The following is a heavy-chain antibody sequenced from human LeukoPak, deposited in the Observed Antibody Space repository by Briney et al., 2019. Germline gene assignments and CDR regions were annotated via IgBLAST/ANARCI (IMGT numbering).Heavy chain of an antibody. CDR2: ISSSGSYK. J-gene: IGHJ5*02. D-gene: IGHD3-3*01. V-gene: IGHV3-21*01. CDR3: ARDKSSDYDFWSGYPFPNWFDP. Sequence: PGGSLRLSCTTSGFTFRSSSFNWVRQVPGKGLEWVASISSSGSYKYYADSVKGRFTISRDNAKNSLYLQMNSLRAEDTAVYYCARDKSSDYDFWSGYPFPNWFDPWGQGTLVTVSS. CDR1: GFTFRSSS.